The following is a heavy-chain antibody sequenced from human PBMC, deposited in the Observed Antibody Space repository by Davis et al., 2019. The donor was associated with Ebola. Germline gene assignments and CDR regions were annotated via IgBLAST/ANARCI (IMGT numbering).Heavy chain of an antibody. V-gene: IGHV3-74*01. CDR2: INSDGSST. J-gene: IGHJ4*02. CDR1: GFTFSSYW. Sequence: PGGSLRLSCAASGFTFSSYWMHWVRHAPGKGLVWVSRINSDGSSTSYADSVKGRFTISRDNAKNTLYLQMNSLRAEDTAVYYCASGEISYGDYLGGDYWGQGTLVTVSS. CDR3: ASGEISYGDYLGGDY. D-gene: IGHD4-17*01.